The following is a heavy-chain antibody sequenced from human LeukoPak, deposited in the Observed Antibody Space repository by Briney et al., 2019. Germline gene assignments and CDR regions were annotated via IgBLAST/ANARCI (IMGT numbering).Heavy chain of an antibody. CDR1: GGTFSNYT. J-gene: IGHJ4*02. CDR2: IIPIFGTA. V-gene: IGHV1-69*13. CDR3: ARDTKGTGGILGHFDY. D-gene: IGHD3-16*01. Sequence: PRASVKVSCKTSGGTFSNYTISWVRQAPGQGLEWMGGIIPIFGTANYAQKFQGRVTITADESTSTAYMELSSLRSEDTAVYYCARDTKGTGGILGHFDYWGQGTLVTVSS.